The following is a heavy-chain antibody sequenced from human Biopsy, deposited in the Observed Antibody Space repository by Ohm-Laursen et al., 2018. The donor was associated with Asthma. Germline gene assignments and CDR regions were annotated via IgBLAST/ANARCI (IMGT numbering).Heavy chain of an antibody. J-gene: IGHJ3*02. CDR3: VRDGTDDAFDI. Sequence: SLRLSCSAFGFSFSNFAIHWVRQAPGKGLEWVGVISKDASTQDYADSVKGRFTMARDNSKNTLDLQMNSLREEDTAVYYCVRDGTDDAFDIWGQGTVVNVSS. CDR1: GFSFSNFA. V-gene: IGHV3-30*01. CDR2: ISKDASTQ. D-gene: IGHD1-1*01.